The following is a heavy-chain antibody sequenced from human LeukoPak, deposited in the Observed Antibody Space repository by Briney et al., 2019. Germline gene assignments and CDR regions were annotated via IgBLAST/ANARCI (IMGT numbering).Heavy chain of an antibody. CDR1: GGSISSYY. CDR2: IYYSGST. CDR3: AGNYYGSGSRKNYFDY. J-gene: IGHJ4*02. D-gene: IGHD3-10*01. Sequence: PSETLSLTCTVSGGSISSYYWSWIRQPPGKGLEWIGYIYYSGSTNYNPSLKSRVTISVDKSKNQFSLKLSSVTAADTAVYYCAGNYYGSGSRKNYFDYWGQGTLVTVSS. V-gene: IGHV4-59*12.